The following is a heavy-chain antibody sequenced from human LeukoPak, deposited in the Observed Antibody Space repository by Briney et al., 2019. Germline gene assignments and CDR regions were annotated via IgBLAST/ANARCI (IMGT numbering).Heavy chain of an antibody. CDR2: ISAYNGNT. J-gene: IGHJ5*02. CDR1: GYTFTSYG. Sequence: ASVKVSCKASGYTFTSYGISWVRQAPGQGLEWMGWISAYNGNTNYAQKLQGRVTMTTDTSTSTAYMGLRSLRSDDTAVYYCAREGDGDYGDYNWFDPWGQGTLVTVSS. D-gene: IGHD4-17*01. CDR3: AREGDGDYGDYNWFDP. V-gene: IGHV1-18*01.